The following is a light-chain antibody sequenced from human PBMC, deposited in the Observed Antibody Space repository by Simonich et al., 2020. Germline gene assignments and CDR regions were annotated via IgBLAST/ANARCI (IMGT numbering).Light chain of an antibody. CDR3: QQYNSYST. CDR2: DAS. CDR1: QSVSSY. J-gene: IGKJ2*01. V-gene: IGKV3-11*01. Sequence: EIVLTQSPATLSLSPGERATLSCRASQSVSSYLAWYQQKPGQAPRLLIYDASNRATCIPARFSGSGSGTEFTLTISSLQPDDFATYYCQQYNSYSTFGQGTKLEIK.